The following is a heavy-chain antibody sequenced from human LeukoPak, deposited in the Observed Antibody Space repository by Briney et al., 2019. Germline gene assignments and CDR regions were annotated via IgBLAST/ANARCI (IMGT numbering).Heavy chain of an antibody. CDR2: ISDNGRTK. CDR3: AADRDSSGWKPWLRSNY. V-gene: IGHV3-11*01. J-gene: IGHJ4*02. CDR1: GLTFSDYH. D-gene: IGHD6-19*01. Sequence: PGGSLRLSCAASGLTFSDYHMSWIRQAPGKGLEWVSHISDNGRTKYYANSVQGRFTVSRDNAKNSLYLQMNSLRADDTAVYYCAADRDSSGWKPWLRSNYWGQGTLVTVSS.